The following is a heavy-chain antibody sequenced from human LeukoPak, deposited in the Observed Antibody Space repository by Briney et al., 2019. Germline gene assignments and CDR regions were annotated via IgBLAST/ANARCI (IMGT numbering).Heavy chain of an antibody. CDR2: VHHSGST. V-gene: IGHV4-4*02. CDR3: ARNTAYCLED. CDR1: GVSISSGYW. D-gene: IGHD5-18*01. Sequence: SETLSLTCAVSGVSISSGYWWSWVRQSPGMGLEWIGEVHHSGSTNCNPSLKSRVTISVDKSKNHFSLEVTSLTAADTAVYHCARNTAYCLEDWGQGTLVTVSS. J-gene: IGHJ4*02.